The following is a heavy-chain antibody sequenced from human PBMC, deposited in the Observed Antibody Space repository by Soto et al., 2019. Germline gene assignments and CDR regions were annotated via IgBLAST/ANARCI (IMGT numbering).Heavy chain of an antibody. V-gene: IGHV3-30-3*01. CDR2: ISYDGTNK. CDR1: GFTFSSYT. J-gene: IGHJ6*02. CDR3: ATLGV. Sequence: GGSLRLSCAASGFTFSSYTMHWVRQAPGKGLEWVAVISYDGTNKNYADSVKGRFTISRDNSKNTLYMQMNSLRVEDTAVYYCATLGVWGQGTTVTVSS.